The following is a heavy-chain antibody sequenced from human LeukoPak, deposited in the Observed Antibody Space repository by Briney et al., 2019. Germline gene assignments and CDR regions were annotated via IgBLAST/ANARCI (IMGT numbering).Heavy chain of an antibody. Sequence: PGGSLRLPCTASGFTFGDYAMSWVRQAPGKGLEWVGFIRSKAHGGTTEDAASVKGRFTISRDDSKSIAYLQMNSLKTEDTAVYYCASKYYDSTGYTHIGDYWGQGTLVTVSS. CDR1: GFTFGDYA. J-gene: IGHJ4*02. CDR3: ASKYYDSTGYTHIGDY. D-gene: IGHD3-22*01. CDR2: IRSKAHGGTT. V-gene: IGHV3-49*04.